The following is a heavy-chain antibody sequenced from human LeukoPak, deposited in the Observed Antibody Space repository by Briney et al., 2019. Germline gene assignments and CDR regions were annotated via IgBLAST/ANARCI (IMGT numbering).Heavy chain of an antibody. CDR2: ISAYNGNT. CDR3: ARVREGVYGSGSRLSDY. CDR1: GYTFTSYG. V-gene: IGHV1-18*01. J-gene: IGHJ4*02. Sequence: ASVKVSCKASGYTFTSYGISWVRQAPGQGLEWMGWISAYNGNTNYAQKLQGRVTMTTDTSTSTAYMELRSLRSDDTAVYYCARVREGVYGSGSRLSDYWGQGTLVTVSS. D-gene: IGHD3-10*01.